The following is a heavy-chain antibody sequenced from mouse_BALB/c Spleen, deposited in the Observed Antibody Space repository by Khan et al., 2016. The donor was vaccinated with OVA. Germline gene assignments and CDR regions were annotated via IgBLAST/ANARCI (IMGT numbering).Heavy chain of an antibody. CDR1: GYTFTDYN. J-gene: IGHJ3*01. CDR3: ARHGCGRFAY. V-gene: IGHV1-18*01. D-gene: IGHD2-2*01. CDR2: IFPNTVGT. Sequence: VRLQQSGPELVKPGASVKIPCKASGYTFTDYNMAWVKQSHGKSLEWIGDIFPNTVGTIYNQKFKGKATLTVYKSSSTAFMELRSLTSEDTAVYYCARHGCGRFAYWGQGTLVTVSA.